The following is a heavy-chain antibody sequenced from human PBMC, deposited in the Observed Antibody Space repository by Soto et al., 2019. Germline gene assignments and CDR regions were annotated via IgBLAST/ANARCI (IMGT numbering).Heavy chain of an antibody. J-gene: IGHJ4*02. Sequence: QVVLQESGPGLVKPSETLSLTCSVSGRSSTSYYWSCVRQPRGKGRELIGYIYDNGITSQNPSLKSRVTMSADTSQNQFSLKLTSVTGSETAVYYCARTYDSNGYADEFDSWGQGILVTVTS. CDR3: ARTYDSNGYADEFDS. CDR2: IYDNGIT. V-gene: IGHV4-59*12. D-gene: IGHD3-22*01. CDR1: GRSSTSYY.